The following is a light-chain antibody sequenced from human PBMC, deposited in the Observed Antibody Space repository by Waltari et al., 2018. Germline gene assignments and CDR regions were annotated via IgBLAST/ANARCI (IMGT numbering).Light chain of an antibody. J-gene: IGKJ3*01. CDR3: QQYYSTPFT. CDR1: QTISHY. CDR2: TTS. Sequence: DIQMTQSPSSLSASVGDRVTITCRASQTISHYLNWYQQKPGKAPKLLIYTTSTLQSGVPSRFSGSGSGTDFTLTISSLQPEDVAVYYCQQYYSTPFTFGPGTKVDIK. V-gene: IGKV1-39*01.